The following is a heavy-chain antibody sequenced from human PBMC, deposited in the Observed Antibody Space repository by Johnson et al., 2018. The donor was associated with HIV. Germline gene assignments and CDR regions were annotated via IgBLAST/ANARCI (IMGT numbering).Heavy chain of an antibody. CDR2: ITSKTDGGTT. V-gene: IGHV3-15*01. CDR1: GFTFSNAW. D-gene: IGHD3-9*01. Sequence: VQLVESGGGLVKPGGSLRLSCAASGFTFSNAWMSWVRQAPGKGLEWVGRITSKTDGGTTDYAAPVKGRFTISRDDSKTTLYLQMNSLKTEDTAVYYCTTPGYDTEDAFDIWGQGTMVTVSS. J-gene: IGHJ3*02. CDR3: TTPGYDTEDAFDI.